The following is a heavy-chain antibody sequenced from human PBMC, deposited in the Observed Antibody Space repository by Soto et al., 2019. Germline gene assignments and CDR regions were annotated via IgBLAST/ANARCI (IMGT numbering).Heavy chain of an antibody. CDR1: GYTFTSYD. D-gene: IGHD2-2*01. CDR2: MNPNSGNT. Sequence: ASVKVSCKASGYTFTSYDINWVRQATGQGLEWMGWMNPNSGNTGYAQKFQGRVTMTRDTSISTAYMELNSLRSEDTAVYYCARGQMHCSSTSCYELDYWGQGTLVTVSS. J-gene: IGHJ4*02. V-gene: IGHV1-8*01. CDR3: ARGQMHCSSTSCYELDY.